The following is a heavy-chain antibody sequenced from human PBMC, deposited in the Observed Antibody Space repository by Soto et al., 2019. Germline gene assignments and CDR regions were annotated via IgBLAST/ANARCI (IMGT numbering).Heavy chain of an antibody. J-gene: IGHJ4*02. CDR3: ATLRADCSCYSCYSYYFDY. Sequence: GESLKISCKGSGYSFSTHWIGWVRQMPGKGLEWMGIIYPGDSDTRYRPSFQGQVTISVDKSITTAYLQWSSLKASDTAMYYCATLRADCSCYSCYSYYFDYWGQGTLVTVSS. D-gene: IGHD2-15*01. CDR2: IYPGDSDT. CDR1: GYSFSTHW. V-gene: IGHV5-51*01.